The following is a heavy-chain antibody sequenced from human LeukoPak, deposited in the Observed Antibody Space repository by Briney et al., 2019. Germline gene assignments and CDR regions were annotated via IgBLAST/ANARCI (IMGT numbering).Heavy chain of an antibody. V-gene: IGHV4-39*01. CDR3: GGHRPWGPFEY. CDR1: GVSISSSSDY. Sequence: SETLSLTCTVSGVSISSSSDYWGWIRQPPGKGLEWIGSRDYGANTNYNPSLKSRVTVSVDTSNNQFSLNVNSVTAADTALYYCGGHRPWGPFEYWGQGIRVTVSS. D-gene: IGHD7-27*01. J-gene: IGHJ4*02. CDR2: RDYGANT.